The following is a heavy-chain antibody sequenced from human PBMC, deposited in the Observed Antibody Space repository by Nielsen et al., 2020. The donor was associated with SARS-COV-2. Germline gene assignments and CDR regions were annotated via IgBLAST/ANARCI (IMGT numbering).Heavy chain of an antibody. D-gene: IGHD4-17*01. Sequence: GASLTLSCTASGFTFDNYAMHWVQQPPGKGLEWVSGVRWDRGSIGYADSVKGRFTISRDNAKNSLYLQMNSLRAEDTALYYCATDSGDYGDYYYGMDVWGQGTTVTVSS. CDR2: VRWDRGSI. V-gene: IGHV3-9*01. J-gene: IGHJ6*02. CDR1: GFTFDNYA. CDR3: ATDSGDYGDYYYGMDV.